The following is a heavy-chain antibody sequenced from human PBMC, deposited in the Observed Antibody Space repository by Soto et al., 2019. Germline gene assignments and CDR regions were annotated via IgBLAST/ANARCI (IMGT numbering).Heavy chain of an antibody. CDR3: ARDRPEYYYDSSGYYPF. CDR2: IIPIFGST. CDR1: GGTFSSYA. Sequence: SVKVSCKASGGTFSSYAISWVRQAPGQGLEWMGGIIPIFGSTYYADSVKGRFTISRDNSKNTLYLQMNSLRAEDTAVYYCARDRPEYYYDSSGYYPFWGQGTLVTVSS. V-gene: IGHV1-69*05. D-gene: IGHD3-22*01. J-gene: IGHJ4*02.